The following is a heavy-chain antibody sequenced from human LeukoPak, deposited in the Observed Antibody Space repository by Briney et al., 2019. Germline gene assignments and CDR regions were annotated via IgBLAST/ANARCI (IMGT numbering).Heavy chain of an antibody. Sequence: SETLSLTCTVSGGSISSGSYYWSWIRQPAGKGLEWIGRIYTSGSTNYNPSLKSRVTISVDTSKNQFSLKLSSVTAADTAVYYRAREVEYYYGSGSYGGSFDLWGRGTLVTVSS. CDR1: GGSISSGSYY. CDR2: IYTSGST. CDR3: AREVEYYYGSGSYGGSFDL. V-gene: IGHV4-61*02. J-gene: IGHJ2*01. D-gene: IGHD3-10*01.